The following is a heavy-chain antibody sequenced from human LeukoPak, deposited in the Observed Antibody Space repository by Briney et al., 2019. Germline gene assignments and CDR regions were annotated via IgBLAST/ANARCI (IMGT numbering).Heavy chain of an antibody. CDR2: IYYSGST. Sequence: NPSETLSLTCTVSGGSISSYYWSWIRQPPGKGLEWIGYIYYSGSTNYNPSLKSRVTISVDTSKNRFSLKLSSVTAADTAVYYCARHARDWFDPWGQGTLVTVSS. CDR1: GGSISSYY. CDR3: ARHARDWFDP. D-gene: IGHD3-10*01. J-gene: IGHJ5*02. V-gene: IGHV4-59*08.